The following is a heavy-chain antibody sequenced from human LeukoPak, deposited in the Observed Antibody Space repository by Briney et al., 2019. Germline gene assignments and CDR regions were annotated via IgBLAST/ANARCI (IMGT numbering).Heavy chain of an antibody. Sequence: GGSLRLSCAASGFTFSSAWMSWVRQAPGKGLEWVGRIKSKTDGGTTDYAAPVKGRFTISRDDSKNTLYLQMNSLKTEDTAVYYCTTDEVVGYSGSYQPPIDYWGQGTLVTVSS. CDR1: GFTFSSAW. CDR2: IKSKTDGGTT. CDR3: TTDEVVGYSGSYQPPIDY. D-gene: IGHD1-26*01. J-gene: IGHJ4*02. V-gene: IGHV3-15*01.